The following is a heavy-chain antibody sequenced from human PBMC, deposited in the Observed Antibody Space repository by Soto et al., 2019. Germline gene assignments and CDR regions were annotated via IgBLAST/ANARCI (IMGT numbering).Heavy chain of an antibody. D-gene: IGHD2-15*01. J-gene: IGHJ4*02. CDR1: GGSISSYY. CDR3: ARDSPYCSGGSCYSD. Sequence: QVQLQESGPGLVKPSETLSLTCTVSGGSISSYYWSWIRQPPGKGLEWIGYIYYSGSTNYNPSLKSRVTISVDTSKNQFSLKLSSVTAADTAVYYCARDSPYCSGGSCYSDWGQGTLVTVSS. V-gene: IGHV4-59*01. CDR2: IYYSGST.